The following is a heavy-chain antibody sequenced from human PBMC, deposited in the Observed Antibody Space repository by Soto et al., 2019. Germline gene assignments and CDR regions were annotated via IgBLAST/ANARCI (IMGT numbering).Heavy chain of an antibody. CDR1: GFTFSTYG. CDR2: ISYDGGSK. Sequence: QVQLVESGGGVVQPGKSLRLSCAASGFTFSTYGIHWVRQAPGKGLEWVALISYDGGSKYYGDSVKGRFIISRDNSHNTVSRQMNSLRADDPAVYFCAKEQLAMTVVVADYFDSWGQGTLVTVSS. J-gene: IGHJ4*02. CDR3: AKEQLAMTVVVADYFDS. D-gene: IGHD3-22*01. V-gene: IGHV3-30*18.